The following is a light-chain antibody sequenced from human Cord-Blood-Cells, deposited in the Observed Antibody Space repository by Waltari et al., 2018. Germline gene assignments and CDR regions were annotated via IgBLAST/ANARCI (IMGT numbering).Light chain of an antibody. Sequence: QSALTQPASVSGSPGQSITISRPVTSSDAVGYNYVSWYQQHPSKAPKLMSYDVSNRPSGVSNRFSGSKSGNMASLTISGLQAEDEADYYCSSYTSSSTVVFGGGTKLTVL. CDR1: SSDAVGYNY. J-gene: IGLJ2*01. V-gene: IGLV2-14*01. CDR3: SSYTSSSTVV. CDR2: DVS.